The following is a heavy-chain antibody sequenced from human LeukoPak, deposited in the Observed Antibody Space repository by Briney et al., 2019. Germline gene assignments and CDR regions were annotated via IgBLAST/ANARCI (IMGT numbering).Heavy chain of an antibody. Sequence: PSETLSLTCTVSGGSISSYYWSWIRQPPGKGLEWIGYIYYSGSTNYNPSLKSRVTIPVDTSKNQFSLKLSSVTAADTAVYYCARDRAVTTNFDYWSQGTLVTVSS. CDR2: IYYSGST. D-gene: IGHD4-17*01. CDR1: GGSISSYY. V-gene: IGHV4-59*01. J-gene: IGHJ4*02. CDR3: ARDRAVTTNFDY.